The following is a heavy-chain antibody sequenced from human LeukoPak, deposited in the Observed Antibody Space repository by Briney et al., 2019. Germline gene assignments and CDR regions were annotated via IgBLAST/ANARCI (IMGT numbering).Heavy chain of an antibody. CDR1: GFTFSSYA. V-gene: IGHV3-23*01. Sequence: GGSLRLSCAASGFTFSSYAMSWVRQAPGKGLEWVSAISGSGGSTYYADSVKGRFTISRDNSKNTLYLQMNCLRAEDTAVYYCAKGLYGDYEAYYFDYWGQGTLVTVSS. CDR2: ISGSGGST. CDR3: AKGLYGDYEAYYFDY. D-gene: IGHD4-17*01. J-gene: IGHJ4*02.